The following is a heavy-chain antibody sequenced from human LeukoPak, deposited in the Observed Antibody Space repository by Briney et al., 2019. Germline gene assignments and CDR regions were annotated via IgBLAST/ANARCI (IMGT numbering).Heavy chain of an antibody. CDR2: VSDDGNNI. Sequence: GRSLRLSCAASGFTFSNYPMHWVRQAPGKWLEWVAVVSDDGNNIYYADSVKGRFTISRDNSKNTLYLQTNSLRAEDTALYYCVRDRDSTGYYDYWGQGTLVTVSS. CDR3: VRDRDSTGYYDY. J-gene: IGHJ4*02. V-gene: IGHV3-30*04. CDR1: GFTFSNYP. D-gene: IGHD3-22*01.